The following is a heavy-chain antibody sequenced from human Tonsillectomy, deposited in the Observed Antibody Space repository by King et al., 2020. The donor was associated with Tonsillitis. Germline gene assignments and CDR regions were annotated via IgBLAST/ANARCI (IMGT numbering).Heavy chain of an antibody. D-gene: IGHD1-14*01. CDR3: ARARYPDAFDI. CDR2: ISGRGGST. J-gene: IGHJ3*02. V-gene: IGHV3-23*04. Sequence: QLVESGGGLVQPGGSLRLSCAAAGFTFSSYAMSWVRQAPWKGLEWGSAISGRGGSTKYADSVKGRFTFSRDNSKNTLYLQMNSLRAEDTAVYYCARARYPDAFDIWGQGTMVTVSS. CDR1: GFTFSSYA.